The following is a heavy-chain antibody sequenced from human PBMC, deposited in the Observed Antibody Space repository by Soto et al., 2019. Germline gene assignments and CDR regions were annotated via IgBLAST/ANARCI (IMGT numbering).Heavy chain of an antibody. Sequence: QVQLVQSGAEVNKPGSSVKVSCQASGGTFSSYAISWVRQAPGQGLEWMGVIIPIFGTANYAQKFQGRVTITADKSTSTAYLDLRRLRSEDTAVYYCARDIGYGYYYYYGMDVWGQGTTVTVSS. J-gene: IGHJ6*02. D-gene: IGHD5-18*01. CDR1: GGTFSSYA. CDR3: ARDIGYGYYYYYGMDV. CDR2: IIPIFGTA. V-gene: IGHV1-69*06.